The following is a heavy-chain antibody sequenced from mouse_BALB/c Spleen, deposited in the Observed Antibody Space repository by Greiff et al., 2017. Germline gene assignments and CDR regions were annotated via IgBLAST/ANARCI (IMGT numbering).Heavy chain of an antibody. Sequence: EVQLQQSGAELVKPGASVKLSCTASGFNIKDTYMHWVKQRPEQGLEWIGRIDPANGNTKYDPKFQGKATITADTSSNTAYLQLSSLTSEDTAVYYCAREMNDGYYGMDYWGQGTSVTVSS. J-gene: IGHJ4*01. D-gene: IGHD2-3*01. CDR1: GFNIKDTY. V-gene: IGHV14-3*02. CDR2: IDPANGNT. CDR3: AREMNDGYYGMDY.